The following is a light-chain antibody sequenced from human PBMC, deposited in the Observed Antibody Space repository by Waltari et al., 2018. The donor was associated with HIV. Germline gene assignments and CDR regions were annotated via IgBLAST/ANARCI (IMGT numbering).Light chain of an antibody. V-gene: IGKV4-1*01. Sequence: QSPDSLAASLAEPATIKCKSSPSFLYGTNDKNYVAWYHSKPGLRPKLLIYWGSTRGSAVPVRFSGSRSGTDFSLNIRRVQTEDVGFYDCQQYYSSPLTFGEGT. CDR1: PSFLYGTNDKNY. CDR3: QQYYSSPLT. J-gene: IGKJ4*02. CDR2: WGS.